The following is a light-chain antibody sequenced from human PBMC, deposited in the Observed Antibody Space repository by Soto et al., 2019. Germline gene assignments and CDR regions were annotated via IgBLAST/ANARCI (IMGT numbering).Light chain of an antibody. V-gene: IGLV4-69*01. CDR3: QSLGTGIQV. Sequence: QLVLTQSPSVSASLGASVKLTCTLSSGHSTYAIAWHQQQPEKGPRFLMKINSDGSHSKGDGFFDRFSGSSSGAERHLTISSLLSEDEADYYCQSLGTGIQVFGGGTKLTVL. J-gene: IGLJ3*02. CDR2: INSDGSH. CDR1: SGHSTYA.